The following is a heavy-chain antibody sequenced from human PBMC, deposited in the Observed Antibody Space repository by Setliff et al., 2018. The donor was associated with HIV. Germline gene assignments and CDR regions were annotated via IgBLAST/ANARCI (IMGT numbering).Heavy chain of an antibody. D-gene: IGHD2-21*01. CDR1: DYPFTTYW. V-gene: IGHV5-51*01. J-gene: IGHJ3*01. CDR2: IYPDDSYN. CDR3: ARRDGRSMNAFQI. Sequence: GESLNTPCHALDYPFTTYWIAWVRQMPGDGLGWMGIIYPDDSYNRYIPSFQNQITISADKSTATAYLQLNNLKASDTATYYCARRDGRSMNAFQIWGPGTMVTVSS.